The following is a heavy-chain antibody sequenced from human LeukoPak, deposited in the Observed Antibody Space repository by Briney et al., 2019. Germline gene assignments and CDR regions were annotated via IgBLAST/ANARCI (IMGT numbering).Heavy chain of an antibody. V-gene: IGHV4-39*01. Sequence: PSETLSLTCTVSGGSISSSSYYWGWIRQPPGKGLEWIGSIYYSGSTYYNPSLKSRVTISVDTSKNQFSLKLSSVTAADTAVYYCARQTVVNPNFDYWGQGTLVTVSS. CDR1: GGSISSSSYY. CDR2: IYYSGST. CDR3: ARQTVVNPNFDY. J-gene: IGHJ4*02. D-gene: IGHD4-23*01.